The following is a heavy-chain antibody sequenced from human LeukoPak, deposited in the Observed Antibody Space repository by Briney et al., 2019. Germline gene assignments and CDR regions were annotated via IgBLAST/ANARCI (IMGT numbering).Heavy chain of an antibody. CDR2: ISGSGGST. CDR3: ARLRRYSSSWYGYFDL. CDR1: GFTFSSYA. Sequence: GGSLRLSCAAPGFTFSSYAMSWVRQAPGKGLEWVSAISGSGGSTYYADSVKGRFTISRDNSKNTLYLQMNSLRAEDTAVYYCARLRRYSSSWYGYFDLWGRGTLVTVSS. J-gene: IGHJ2*01. V-gene: IGHV3-23*01. D-gene: IGHD6-13*01.